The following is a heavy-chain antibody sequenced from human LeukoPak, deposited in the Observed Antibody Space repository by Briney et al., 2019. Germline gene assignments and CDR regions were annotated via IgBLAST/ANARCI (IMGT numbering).Heavy chain of an antibody. CDR3: ARDNYAGANWFGP. Sequence: GASVKVSCKASGGTFSSYAISWVRQAPGRGLEWMGGIIPIFGTANYAQKFQGRVTITTDESTSTAYMELSSLRSEDTAVYYCARDNYAGANWFGPWGRGTLVTVSS. V-gene: IGHV1-69*05. D-gene: IGHD1-7*01. CDR1: GGTFSSYA. CDR2: IIPIFGTA. J-gene: IGHJ5*02.